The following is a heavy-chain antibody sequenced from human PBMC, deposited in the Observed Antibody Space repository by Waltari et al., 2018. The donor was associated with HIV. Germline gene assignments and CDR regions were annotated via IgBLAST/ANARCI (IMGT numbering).Heavy chain of an antibody. D-gene: IGHD3-10*01. J-gene: IGHJ6*02. CDR3: ATDVSGMVRAYSYYSLDV. CDR2: FTPKDDET. V-gene: IGHV1-24*01. CDR1: GYTLTELS. Sequence: QVQLVQSGAEVKKPGASVQVSCKVSGYTLTELSMHSVRQAPGKGLEWMGNFTPKDDETIYAQTFQGRLTMTEDTSPDTAYMELSSLTSGETAVYYCATDVSGMVRAYSYYSLDVWGQGTTVTV.